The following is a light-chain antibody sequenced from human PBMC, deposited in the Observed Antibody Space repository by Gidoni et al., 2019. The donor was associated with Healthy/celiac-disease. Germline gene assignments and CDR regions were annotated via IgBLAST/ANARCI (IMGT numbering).Light chain of an antibody. CDR3: LQDYNYPHT. CDR2: AAS. Sequence: AIQMNQSPSPRSSSVGDRVTITCRASEGIRNDLGWYQQKPGKAPKLLIYAASSLQSGVPSKFSGSGSGTDFTLTISSLHPEYFATYFCLQDYNYPHTFGQGTKLEIK. J-gene: IGKJ2*01. V-gene: IGKV1-6*01. CDR1: EGIRND.